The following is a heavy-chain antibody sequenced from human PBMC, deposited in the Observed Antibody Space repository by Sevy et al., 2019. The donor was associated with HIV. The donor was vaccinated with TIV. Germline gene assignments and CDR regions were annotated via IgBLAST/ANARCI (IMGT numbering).Heavy chain of an antibody. CDR1: GGSITSLY. CDR2: IYYNGHI. Sequence: SDTLSLTGTVSGGSITSLYWNWIRQPPGKGLEWIANIYYNGHINYNPSLKSRVTLSLDTSKNQFSLRLSSVTAADTAMYYCAGENAWGRGYSWGQGTLVTVSS. CDR3: AGENAWGRGYS. J-gene: IGHJ4*02. V-gene: IGHV4-59*08. D-gene: IGHD1-26*01.